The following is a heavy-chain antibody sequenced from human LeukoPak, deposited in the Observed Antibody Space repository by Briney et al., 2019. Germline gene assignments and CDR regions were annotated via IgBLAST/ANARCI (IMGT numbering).Heavy chain of an antibody. V-gene: IGHV3-20*04. Sequence: PGGSLRLSCAASGFTFDDYGMSWVRQAPGKGLEWVSGINWSGGSTGYADSVKGRFTISRDNAKNSLYLQMNSLRAEDTAVYYCARRERYLLHIDYWGQGTLVTVSS. D-gene: IGHD2-15*01. CDR1: GFTFDDYG. CDR3: ARRERYLLHIDY. CDR2: INWSGGST. J-gene: IGHJ4*02.